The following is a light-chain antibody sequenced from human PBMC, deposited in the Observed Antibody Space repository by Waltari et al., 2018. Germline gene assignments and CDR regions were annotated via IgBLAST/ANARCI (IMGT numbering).Light chain of an antibody. CDR2: GAS. J-gene: IGKJ2*01. CDR1: QSLTKRY. Sequence: VLTQSPGTLSLSPGESATLSCRASQSLTKRYLAWYQQKPGQAPRLLLYGASSRAAGIPDRFSGSGSGTDFTLTISRLEPDDFAVYYCQQYGSSVMYTFGQGTNLEIK. V-gene: IGKV3-20*01. CDR3: QQYGSSVMYT.